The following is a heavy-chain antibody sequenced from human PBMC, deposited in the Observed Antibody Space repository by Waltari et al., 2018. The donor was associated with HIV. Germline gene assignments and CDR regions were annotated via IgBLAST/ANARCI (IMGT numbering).Heavy chain of an antibody. CDR3: ARAPYYYDNIGRVAFDI. J-gene: IGHJ3*02. CDR1: GGSISSYY. V-gene: IGHV4-59*01. Sequence: QVQLQESGPGLVKPSETLSLTCTVSGGSISSYYWSWIRQPPGKGLEWIGYIYYSGSTNYNPSLKSRVTISVDTSKNQFSLKLSSVTAADTAVYYCARAPYYYDNIGRVAFDIWGQGTMVTVSS. D-gene: IGHD3-22*01. CDR2: IYYSGST.